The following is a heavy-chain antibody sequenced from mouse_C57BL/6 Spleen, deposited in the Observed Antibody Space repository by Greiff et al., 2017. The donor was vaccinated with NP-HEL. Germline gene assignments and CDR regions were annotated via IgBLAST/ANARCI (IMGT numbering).Heavy chain of an antibody. CDR2: ISSGSSTI. V-gene: IGHV5-17*01. CDR3: ARTGDMDY. J-gene: IGHJ4*01. Sequence: EVMLVESGGGLVKPGGSLKLSCAASGFTFSDYEMHWVRQAPEKGLEWVAYISSGSSTIYYADTVKGRFTISRDNAKNTLFLQMTSLRSEDTAMYYCARTGDMDYWGQGTSVTVSS. CDR1: GFTFSDYE.